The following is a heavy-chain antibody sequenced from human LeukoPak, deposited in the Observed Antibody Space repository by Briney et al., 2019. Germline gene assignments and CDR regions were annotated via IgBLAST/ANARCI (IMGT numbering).Heavy chain of an antibody. Sequence: GGSLRLSWAASGFTFSSYAMSWVRQAPVKGLEWVSAISGSGGSTYYADSVKGRFTISRDNSKNTLYLQMNSLRAEDTAVYYCAKGSVQYSSSWYYFDYWGQGTLVTVSS. V-gene: IGHV3-23*01. D-gene: IGHD6-13*01. CDR1: GFTFSSYA. CDR3: AKGSVQYSSSWYYFDY. J-gene: IGHJ4*02. CDR2: ISGSGGST.